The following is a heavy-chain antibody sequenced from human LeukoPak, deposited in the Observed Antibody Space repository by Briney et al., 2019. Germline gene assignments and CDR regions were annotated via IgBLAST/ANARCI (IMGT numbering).Heavy chain of an antibody. V-gene: IGHV4-34*01. D-gene: IGHD4-17*01. CDR1: GTSFSSYY. Sequence: PSETLSLTCAVSGTSFSSYYWSWIRQPPGKGLEWIGEVNHSGYTNDNPSLKSRVTISVDTSKNQFSLRLRSVTAADTGVYFCARMTTGHDFWGQETLVTVSS. CDR3: ARMTTGHDF. J-gene: IGHJ4*02. CDR2: VNHSGYT.